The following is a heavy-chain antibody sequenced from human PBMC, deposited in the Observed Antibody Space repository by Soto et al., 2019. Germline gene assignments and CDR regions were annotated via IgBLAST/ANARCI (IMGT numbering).Heavy chain of an antibody. CDR3: AMGRSWYSNGASFDY. Sequence: QVQLVQSGAEVKKPGSSVKVSCKASGVTVSSSALSWVRQAPGQGLEWMGGLITIFGTANYAQKFRGRVTITADESTSKAYMELSSLRSEDTDVYYCAMGRSWYSNGASFDYLGQGTLVTGS. J-gene: IGHJ4*02. CDR1: GVTVSSSA. CDR2: LITIFGTA. D-gene: IGHD6-13*01. V-gene: IGHV1-69*01.